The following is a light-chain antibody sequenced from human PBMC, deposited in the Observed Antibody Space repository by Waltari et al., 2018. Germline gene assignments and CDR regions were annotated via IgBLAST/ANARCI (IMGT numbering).Light chain of an antibody. CDR1: QSLLHSNGNTY. Sequence: DIVMTQTLLSLPITPGEPASISCRSSQSLLHSNGNTYLHWYLQKPGQSPQLLIYGGSNRASGVPDRFSGSGSGTDFTLKISKVEAEDVGVYYCVQAIAFPYSFGQGTKVEIK. V-gene: IGKV2-40*01. CDR2: GGS. CDR3: VQAIAFPYS. J-gene: IGKJ2*03.